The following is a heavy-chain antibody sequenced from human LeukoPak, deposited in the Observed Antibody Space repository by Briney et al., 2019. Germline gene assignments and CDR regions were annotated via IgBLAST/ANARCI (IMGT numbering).Heavy chain of an antibody. CDR3: VRNLAVAGTCFDS. V-gene: IGHV3-7*03. D-gene: IGHD6-19*01. CDR1: GFTFRNYW. Sequence: GGSLRLSCAASGFTFRNYWVSWVRQAPGTGLEWVANIKQDGSGRNYVTSVGGRFTISRDNAESSLYLQMNSLRVEDTAVYYCVRNLAVAGTCFDSWGQGTLVTVST. CDR2: IKQDGSGR. J-gene: IGHJ4*02.